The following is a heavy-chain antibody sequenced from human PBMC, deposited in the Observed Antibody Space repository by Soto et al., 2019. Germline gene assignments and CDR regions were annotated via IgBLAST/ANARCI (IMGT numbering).Heavy chain of an antibody. D-gene: IGHD3-3*01. Sequence: EAPSLRAGVYGGALRGFYWSRVPPPPREGGGLIGEINHSGSTNYNPSLKSRVTISVDTSKNQFSLKLRSVTDADKAVYYCASVAYYDLWSGYYSYYCGMDVWGQGTTVTVSS. J-gene: IGHJ6*02. CDR1: GGALRGFY. CDR3: ASVAYYDLWSGYYSYYCGMDV. CDR2: INHSGST. V-gene: IGHV4-34*01.